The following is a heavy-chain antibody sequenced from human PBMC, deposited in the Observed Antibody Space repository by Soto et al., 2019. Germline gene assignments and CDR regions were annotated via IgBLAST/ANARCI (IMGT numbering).Heavy chain of an antibody. D-gene: IGHD6-19*01. CDR3: VRHVAMGGTVFDF. CDR1: GGSISPYL. Sequence: SETLSLTCTVSGGSISPYLWSWVRQSPGKGLEWIGYISYSGGTHFNPSLQSRVTISVDTSKNQFSLTVSAVTAADTAVYYCVRHVAMGGTVFDFWGQGTLVTVSS. V-gene: IGHV4-59*08. J-gene: IGHJ4*02. CDR2: ISYSGGT.